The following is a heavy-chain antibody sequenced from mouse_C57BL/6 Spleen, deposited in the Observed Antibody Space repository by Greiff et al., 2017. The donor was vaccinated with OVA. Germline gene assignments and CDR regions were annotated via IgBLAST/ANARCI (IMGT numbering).Heavy chain of an antibody. Sequence: EVMLVESGEGLVKPGGSLKLSCAASGFTFSSYAMSWVRQTPEKRLEWVAYISSGGDYIYYADTVKGRFTFSRDNARNTLYLQMSSLKSEDTAMYYCTRDNYGSSCFAYCGQGTLVTVSA. CDR1: GFTFSSYA. J-gene: IGHJ3*01. CDR3: TRDNYGSSCFAY. V-gene: IGHV5-9-1*02. D-gene: IGHD1-1*01. CDR2: ISSGGDYI.